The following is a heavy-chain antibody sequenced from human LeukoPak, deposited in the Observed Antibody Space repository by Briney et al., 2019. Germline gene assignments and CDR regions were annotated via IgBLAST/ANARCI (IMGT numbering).Heavy chain of an antibody. CDR3: AKDLGWSYFDY. V-gene: IGHV3-30*18. Sequence: HPGGSLRLSCAASGFTFSSYGMHWVRQAPGKGLGWVAVISYDGSNKYYADSVKGRFTISRDNSKNTLYLQMNSLRAEDTAVYYCAKDLGWSYFDYWGQGTLVTVSS. J-gene: IGHJ4*02. CDR1: GFTFSSYG. CDR2: ISYDGSNK. D-gene: IGHD6-19*01.